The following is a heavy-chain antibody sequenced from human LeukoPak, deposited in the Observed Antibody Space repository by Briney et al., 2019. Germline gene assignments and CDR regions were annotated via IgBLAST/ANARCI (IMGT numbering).Heavy chain of an antibody. V-gene: IGHV4-39*01. CDR3: ARQDFDCYDSSGSYDY. CDR1: GGSISSSSYY. J-gene: IGHJ4*02. Sequence: SETLSLTCTVSGGSISSSSYYWGWIRQPPGKGLEWIGSIYYSGSTYYNPSLKSRVTISVDTSKNQFSLKLSSVTAADTAVYYCARQDFDCYDSSGSYDYWGQGTLVTVSS. D-gene: IGHD3-22*01. CDR2: IYYSGST.